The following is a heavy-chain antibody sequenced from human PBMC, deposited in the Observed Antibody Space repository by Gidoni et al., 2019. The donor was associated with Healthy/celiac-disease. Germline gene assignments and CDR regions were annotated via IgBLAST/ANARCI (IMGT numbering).Heavy chain of an antibody. CDR2: ISWNSGSI. CDR3: AKDISRAQYGMDV. Sequence: EVQLVESGGGLVQPGRSLRLSCAASGFTFDDYAMHWVRQAPGEGLEWVSGISWNSGSIGYADSVKGRFTISRDNAKNSLYLQMNSLRAEDTALYYCAKDISRAQYGMDVWGQGTTVTVSS. J-gene: IGHJ6*02. CDR1: GFTFDDYA. V-gene: IGHV3-9*01.